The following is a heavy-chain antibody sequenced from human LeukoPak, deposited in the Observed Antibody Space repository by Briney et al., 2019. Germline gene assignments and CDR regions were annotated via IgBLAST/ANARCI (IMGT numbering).Heavy chain of an antibody. V-gene: IGHV3-30*03. Sequence: PGRSLRLSCAASGFTFSSYGMHWVRQAPGKGLEWVAVISYDGSNKYYADSVKGRFTISRDNSKNTLYLQMNSLRAEDTAVYYCARDMSVMDQLLRCLDVWGQGTTVTVSS. CDR1: GFTFSSYG. CDR2: ISYDGSNK. J-gene: IGHJ6*02. D-gene: IGHD2-2*01. CDR3: ARDMSVMDQLLRCLDV.